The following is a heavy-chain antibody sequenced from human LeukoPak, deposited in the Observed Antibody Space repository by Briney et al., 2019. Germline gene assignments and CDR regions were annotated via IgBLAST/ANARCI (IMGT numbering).Heavy chain of an antibody. CDR3: ASHDYGDSYYYYGMDV. D-gene: IGHD4-17*01. CDR1: GGSFRDYY. J-gene: IGHJ6*02. CDR2: IYYSGST. Sequence: PSETLSLTCAVYGGSFRDYYWSWIRQTPGEGLQWIGYIYYSGSTYYNPSLKSRVTISVDTSKNQFSLKLSSVTAADTAVYYCASHDYGDSYYYYGMDVWGQGTTVTVSS. V-gene: IGHV4-30-4*01.